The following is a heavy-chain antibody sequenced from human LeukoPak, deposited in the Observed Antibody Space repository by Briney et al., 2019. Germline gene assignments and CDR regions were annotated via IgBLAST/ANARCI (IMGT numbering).Heavy chain of an antibody. V-gene: IGHV4-34*01. Sequence: SETLSLTCAVYGGSFSGYYWSWIRQPPGKGLEWIGEINHSGSINYNPSLKSRVTISVDTSKNQFSLKLSSVTAADTAVYYCARGPRYCSSTSCFKYYFDYWGQGTLVTVSS. CDR3: ARGPRYCSSTSCFKYYFDY. CDR2: INHSGSI. CDR1: GGSFSGYY. D-gene: IGHD2-2*01. J-gene: IGHJ4*02.